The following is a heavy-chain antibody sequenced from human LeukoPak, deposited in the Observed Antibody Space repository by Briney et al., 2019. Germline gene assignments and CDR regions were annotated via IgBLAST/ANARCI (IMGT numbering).Heavy chain of an antibody. Sequence: AGGSLRLSCAASGFTFSSYGMHWVRQAPGKGLEWVAFIRYDGSNKYYADSVKGRFTISRDNSKNTLYLQMNSLRAEDTAVYYCVKDVGGPSDYWGQGTLVTVSS. CDR1: GFTFSSYG. V-gene: IGHV3-30*02. CDR3: VKDVGGPSDY. J-gene: IGHJ4*02. CDR2: IRYDGSNK. D-gene: IGHD3-10*01.